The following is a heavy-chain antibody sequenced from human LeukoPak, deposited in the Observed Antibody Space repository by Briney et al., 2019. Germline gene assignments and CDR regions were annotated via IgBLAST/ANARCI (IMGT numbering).Heavy chain of an antibody. V-gene: IGHV4-59*01. CDR3: ASSRGKTWIPQFDS. CDR1: GGSISSYY. J-gene: IGHJ4*02. D-gene: IGHD5-12*01. Sequence: SETLSLTCTVSGGSISSYYSSWIRQPPGKGLEWIGYIYYSGRTNYNPSLKSRVTISVDTSKNQFSLKLSSVTAADTAVYYCASSRGKTWIPQFDSRGQGTLATVSS. CDR2: IYYSGRT.